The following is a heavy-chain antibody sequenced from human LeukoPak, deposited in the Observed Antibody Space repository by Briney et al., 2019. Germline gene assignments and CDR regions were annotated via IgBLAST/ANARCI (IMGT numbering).Heavy chain of an antibody. CDR1: GFTFSSYA. CDR2: ISYDGSNK. D-gene: IGHD2-15*01. V-gene: IGHV3-30-3*01. Sequence: GSLRLSCAASGFTFSSYAMHWVRQAPGKGLEWVAVISYDGSNKYYADSVKGRFTISRDNSKNTLYLQMNSLRAEDTAVYYCAREGADIVVATYYFDYWGQGTLVTVSS. J-gene: IGHJ4*02. CDR3: AREGADIVVATYYFDY.